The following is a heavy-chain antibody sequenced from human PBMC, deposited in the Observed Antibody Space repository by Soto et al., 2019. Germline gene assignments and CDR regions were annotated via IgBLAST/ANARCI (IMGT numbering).Heavy chain of an antibody. Sequence: GESLKISCKGSGCSFTSYWISWVRQMPGKGLEWMGRIDPSDSYTNYSPSFQGHVTISADKSISTAYLQWSSLKASDTAMYYCARVTSTVVTPGHDYWGQGTLVTVSS. CDR3: ARVTSTVVTPGHDY. CDR2: IDPSDSYT. CDR1: GCSFTSYW. V-gene: IGHV5-10-1*01. D-gene: IGHD4-17*01. J-gene: IGHJ4*02.